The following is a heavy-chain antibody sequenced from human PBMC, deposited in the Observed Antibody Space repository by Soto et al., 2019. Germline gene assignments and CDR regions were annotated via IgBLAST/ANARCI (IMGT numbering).Heavy chain of an antibody. Sequence: GASVKVSCTASGYTFTSYDINWVRQATGQGLEWMGWMNPNSGNTAYAQKFQGRVTMTRNTSISTAYMELSSLRSEDTAVYYCAREVVGATINWGQGTLVTVSS. CDR2: MNPNSGNT. V-gene: IGHV1-8*01. D-gene: IGHD1-26*01. J-gene: IGHJ4*02. CDR3: AREVVGATIN. CDR1: GYTFTSYD.